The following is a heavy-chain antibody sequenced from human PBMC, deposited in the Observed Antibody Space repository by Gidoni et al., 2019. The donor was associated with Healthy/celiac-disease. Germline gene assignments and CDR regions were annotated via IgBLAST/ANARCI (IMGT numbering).Heavy chain of an antibody. CDR3: ARDAYDFWSGYYTGMAFDI. CDR2: ISAYNGNT. J-gene: IGHJ3*02. D-gene: IGHD3-3*01. CDR1: GYTFTSYG. Sequence: QVQLVQSGAEVKKPGASVKVSCKASGYTFTSYGISWVRQAPGQGLEWMGWISAYNGNTNYAQKLQGRVTMTTDTSTSTAYMELRSLRSDDTAVYYCARDAYDFWSGYYTGMAFDIWGQGTMVTVSS. V-gene: IGHV1-18*01.